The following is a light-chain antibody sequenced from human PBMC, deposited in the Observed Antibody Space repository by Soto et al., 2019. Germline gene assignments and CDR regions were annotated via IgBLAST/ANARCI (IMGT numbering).Light chain of an antibody. CDR1: SSDVGGYKY. Sequence: QSAPTQPPSASGSPGQSVTLSCTGTSSDVGGYKYVSWYQQHPGKAPKLIIYEVNKRPSGVPDRFSGSKSGNTAALTVSGLQAEDEADYYCSSYAGSNDVIFGGGTKLTVL. CDR3: SSYAGSNDVI. V-gene: IGLV2-8*01. CDR2: EVN. J-gene: IGLJ2*01.